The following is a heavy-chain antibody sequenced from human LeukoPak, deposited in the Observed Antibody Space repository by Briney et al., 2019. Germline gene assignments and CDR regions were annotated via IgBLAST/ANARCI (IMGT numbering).Heavy chain of an antibody. J-gene: IGHJ4*02. D-gene: IGHD6-19*01. CDR2: ISSSGSTI. CDR1: GFTFSDYY. Sequence: KTGGSLRLSCAASGFTFSDYYMSWIRQAPGKGLEWVSYISSSGSTIYYADSVKGRFTISRDNAKNSLYLQMISLRAEDTAVYYCARDTRQWLVMGYFDYWGQGTLVTVSS. CDR3: ARDTRQWLVMGYFDY. V-gene: IGHV3-11*04.